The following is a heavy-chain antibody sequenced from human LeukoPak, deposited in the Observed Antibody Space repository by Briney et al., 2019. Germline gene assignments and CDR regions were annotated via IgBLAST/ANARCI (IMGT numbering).Heavy chain of an antibody. CDR3: ATRDGYNYNWFDP. V-gene: IGHV4-61*01. CDR2: IYYSGST. Sequence: SETLSLTCTVSGGSVSSGSYYWSWIRQPPGKGLEWIGYIYYSGSTNCNPSLKSRVTISVDTSKNQFSLKLSSVTAADTAVYYCATRDGYNYNWFDPWGQGTLVTVSS. D-gene: IGHD5-24*01. CDR1: GGSVSSGSYY. J-gene: IGHJ5*02.